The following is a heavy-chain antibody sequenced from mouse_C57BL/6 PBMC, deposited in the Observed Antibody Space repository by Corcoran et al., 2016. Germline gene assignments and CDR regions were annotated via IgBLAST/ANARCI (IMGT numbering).Heavy chain of an antibody. CDR3: TDSSGYVFYAMDY. J-gene: IGHJ4*01. Sequence: EVQLQQSGAELVRPGASVKLSCTASGFNIKDYYMHWVKQRPEQGLGWIGRIDPEDGDTEYAPKFQGKATMTADTSSNTAYLQLSSLTSEDTAVYYCTDSSGYVFYAMDYWGQGTSVTVSS. CDR2: IDPEDGDT. D-gene: IGHD3-2*02. V-gene: IGHV14-1*01. CDR1: GFNIKDYY.